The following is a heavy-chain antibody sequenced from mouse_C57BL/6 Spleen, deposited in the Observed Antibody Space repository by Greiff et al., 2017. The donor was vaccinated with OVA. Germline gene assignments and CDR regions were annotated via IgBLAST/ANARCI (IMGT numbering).Heavy chain of an antibody. CDR2: ISYDGSN. CDR3: ARDRSYGSSYTFAY. V-gene: IGHV3-6*01. Sequence: EVKLMESGPGLVKPSQSLSLTCSVTGYSITSGYYWNWIRQFPGNKLEWMGYISYDGSNNYNPSLKNRISITRDTSKNQFFLKLNSVTTEDTATYYCARDRSYGSSYTFAYWGQGTLVTVSA. D-gene: IGHD1-1*01. CDR1: GYSITSGYY. J-gene: IGHJ3*01.